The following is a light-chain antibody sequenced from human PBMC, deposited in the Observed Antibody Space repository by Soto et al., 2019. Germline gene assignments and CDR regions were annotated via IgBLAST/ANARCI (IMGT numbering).Light chain of an antibody. J-gene: IGLJ3*02. Sequence: QSVLTQPASVSGSPGQSIAISCTGTSSDVGAYNYVSWYQQHPGKAPKPVIYDFNSRPSGISNRFSGSKSGNTASLTISGLQAEDEADYYCASYTTSSTVVFGGGTKLTVL. CDR2: DFN. CDR1: SSDVGAYNY. CDR3: ASYTTSSTVV. V-gene: IGLV2-14*01.